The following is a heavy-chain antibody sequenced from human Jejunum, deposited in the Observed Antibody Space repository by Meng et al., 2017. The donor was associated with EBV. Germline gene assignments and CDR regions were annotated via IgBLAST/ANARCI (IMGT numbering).Heavy chain of an antibody. CDR2: IYHIGST. D-gene: IGHD4-17*01. V-gene: IGHV4-30-2*01. CDR3: ARGGPDFGDYVPFDY. CDR1: GDSITRGAYL. Sequence: QLQRQESGSGRVQPSQTLSLTCAVSGDSITRGAYLWSWIRQPPGKGLEWIGNIYHIGSTYYNPSLKSRVTISVDRSKNQFSLKLTSVTAADAAVYYCARGGPDFGDYVPFDYWGQGTLVTVSS. J-gene: IGHJ4*02.